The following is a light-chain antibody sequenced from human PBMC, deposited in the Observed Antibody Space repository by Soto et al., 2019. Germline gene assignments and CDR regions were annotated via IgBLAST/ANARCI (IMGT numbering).Light chain of an antibody. V-gene: IGKV3-11*01. CDR1: RSVSGW. CDR2: DAS. J-gene: IGKJ1*01. Sequence: TQSPSTLSASVGDTVTVTCRASRSVSGWLAWYQQKPGQAPRLLIYDASNRATGIPARFSGSGSGTDFTLTISSLEPEDFAVYYCQQRSNWQTFGQGTKVDIK. CDR3: QQRSNWQT.